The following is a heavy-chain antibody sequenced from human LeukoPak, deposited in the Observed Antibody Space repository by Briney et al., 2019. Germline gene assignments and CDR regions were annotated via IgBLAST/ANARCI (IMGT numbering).Heavy chain of an antibody. CDR3: ARHSSGGYCSSTSCYRFDY. D-gene: IGHD2-2*01. CDR2: IYYSGST. J-gene: IGHJ4*02. V-gene: IGHV4-39*01. Sequence: PSETLSLTCTVSGGSISSSSYYWGWIRQPPGKGLEWIGSIYYSGSTYYNPSLKSRVTIPVDTSKNQFSLKLSSVTAADTAVYYCARHSSGGYCSSTSCYRFDYWGQGTLVTVSS. CDR1: GGSISSSSYY.